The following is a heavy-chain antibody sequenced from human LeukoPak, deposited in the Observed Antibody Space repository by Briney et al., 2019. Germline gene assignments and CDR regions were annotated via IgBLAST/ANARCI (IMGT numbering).Heavy chain of an antibody. J-gene: IGHJ4*02. CDR2: IYYGGST. CDR3: ARVVRDGYNYPFFDY. CDR1: GGSISSYY. Sequence: SETLSLTCTVSGGSISSYYWSWIRQPPGKGLEWIGYIYYGGSTNYNPSLKSRVTISVDTSKNQFSLKLSSVTAADTAVCYCARVVRDGYNYPFFDYWGQGTLVTVSS. D-gene: IGHD5-24*01. V-gene: IGHV4-59*01.